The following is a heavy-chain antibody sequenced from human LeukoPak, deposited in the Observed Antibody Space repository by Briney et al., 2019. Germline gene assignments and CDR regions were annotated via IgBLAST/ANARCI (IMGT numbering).Heavy chain of an antibody. D-gene: IGHD5-12*01. CDR2: INEDGSAT. J-gene: IGHJ4*02. Sequence: PGGSLRLSCAASGFVFSTYAMTWVRQAPGRGLEWVSSINEDGSATYYAGSVRGLFTVSRDNSKNTLYLQMNSLRAEDTALYYCAKAVARAGYQFDSWGRGTLVTVSS. V-gene: IGHV3-23*01. CDR3: AKAVARAGYQFDS. CDR1: GFVFSTYA.